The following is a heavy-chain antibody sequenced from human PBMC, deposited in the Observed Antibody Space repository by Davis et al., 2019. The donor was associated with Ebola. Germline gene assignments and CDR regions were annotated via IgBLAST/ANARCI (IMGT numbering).Heavy chain of an antibody. CDR2: IIPVFGIP. Sequence: SVKVSCKASGCTFSSYAISWVRQAPGQGLDWMGWIIPVFGIPKYAQKFQGRVTITADESTSTAYMELSSLSSEDTAVYYCARDRYSDGSGYFFEQSHWGQGTLVTASS. D-gene: IGHD3-22*01. J-gene: IGHJ4*02. CDR3: ARDRYSDGSGYFFEQSH. CDR1: GCTFSSYA. V-gene: IGHV1-69*13.